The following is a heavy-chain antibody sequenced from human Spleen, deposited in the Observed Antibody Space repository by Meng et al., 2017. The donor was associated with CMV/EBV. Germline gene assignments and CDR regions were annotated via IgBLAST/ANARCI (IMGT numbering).Heavy chain of an antibody. CDR1: GFSLSTSGMR. V-gene: IGHV2-70*12. Sequence: SGPTLVKPTQTLTLTCTFSGFSLSTSGMRVSWIRQPPGKALEWLARIDWDDDKYCSTSLKTRLTISKATSKNQVVLTMTNMDPVDTATYYCAHRYCSSTSCYFAFDIWGQGTMVTVSS. D-gene: IGHD2-2*01. CDR2: IDWDDDK. J-gene: IGHJ3*02. CDR3: AHRYCSSTSCYFAFDI.